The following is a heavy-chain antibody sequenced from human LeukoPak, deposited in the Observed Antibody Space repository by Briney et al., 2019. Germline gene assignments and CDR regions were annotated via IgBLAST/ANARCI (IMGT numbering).Heavy chain of an antibody. D-gene: IGHD6-19*01. Sequence: PGGSLRLSCTASGFXFGDYAMSWVRQAPGKGREWVGIIRSRAYGGTTEYAASVKDRFTISRDDSKSIAYLQMNSLKTDDTAVYYCTRPDTGSGWYVKSDFDIWGQGTMVTVSS. CDR1: GFXFGDYA. CDR2: IRSRAYGGTT. J-gene: IGHJ3*02. V-gene: IGHV3-49*04. CDR3: TRPDTGSGWYVKSDFDI.